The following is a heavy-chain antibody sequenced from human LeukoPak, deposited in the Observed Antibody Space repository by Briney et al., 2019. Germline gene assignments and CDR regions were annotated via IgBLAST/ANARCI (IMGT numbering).Heavy chain of an antibody. CDR1: GFTFSSHY. J-gene: IGHJ4*02. V-gene: IGHV4-34*01. CDR2: IYHSGST. CDR3: ARHGPYYDILTGYYTSGEMDY. Sequence: GSLRLSCAASGFTFSSHYMNWVRQAPGKGLEWIGEIYHSGSTNYNPSLQSRVTISLDNSNNQFSLKLSSVTAADTAVYYCARHGPYYDILTGYYTSGEMDYWGQGTLVTVSS. D-gene: IGHD3-9*01.